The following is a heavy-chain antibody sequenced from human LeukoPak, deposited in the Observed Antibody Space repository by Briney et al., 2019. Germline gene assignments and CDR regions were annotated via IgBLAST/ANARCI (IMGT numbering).Heavy chain of an antibody. Sequence: GGSLRLSCAASGFTFSSYWMSWVRQAPGKGLEWVANIKQDGNEKYYVDSVKGRFTISRDNAKNSLYLQMNSLRAEDTAVYYCARGWGDCSIVSCHTGGDVFDIWGQGTMVTVSS. D-gene: IGHD2-2*02. CDR2: IKQDGNEK. CDR1: GFTFSSYW. V-gene: IGHV3-7*01. CDR3: ARGWGDCSIVSCHTGGDVFDI. J-gene: IGHJ3*02.